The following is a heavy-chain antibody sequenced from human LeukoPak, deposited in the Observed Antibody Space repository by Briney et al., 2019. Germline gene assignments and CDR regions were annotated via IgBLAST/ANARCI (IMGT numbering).Heavy chain of an antibody. CDR2: ISPGSNTI. V-gene: IGHV3-48*02. Sequence: PGGSLRLSCAASGFTFSGYTVSWVRQAPGKGLEWVSYISPGSNTIYYADSVKGRFTISRDNAKNSLYLQMNSLRDEDTAVYYCARDRVKCDYWGQGTLVTVSS. CDR3: ARDRVKCDY. CDR1: GFTFSGYT. J-gene: IGHJ4*02.